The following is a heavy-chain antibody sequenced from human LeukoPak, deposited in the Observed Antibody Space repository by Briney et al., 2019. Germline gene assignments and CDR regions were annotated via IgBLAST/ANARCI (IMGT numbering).Heavy chain of an antibody. CDR3: AHSSSYYESSGSAKFDY. V-gene: IGHV2-5*02. Sequence: ESGPTLVNPTQTLTLTCTFSGFSLSTSGVGVGWIRQPPGKALEWLALIYWDDDKRYSPSLKSRLTITKDTSKNQVVLTMTNMDPVDTATYYCAHSSSYYESSGSAKFDYWGQGTLVTVSS. J-gene: IGHJ4*02. D-gene: IGHD3-22*01. CDR2: IYWDDDK. CDR1: GFSLSTSGVG.